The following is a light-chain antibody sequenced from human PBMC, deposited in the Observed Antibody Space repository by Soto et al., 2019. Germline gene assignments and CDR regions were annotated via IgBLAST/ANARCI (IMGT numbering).Light chain of an antibody. CDR2: EVS. CDR3: SSYTSSSTPWV. J-gene: IGLJ3*02. V-gene: IGLV2-14*01. Sequence: QSFLTQPASVSGSPGQSITISCTGTSSDVGGYNYVSWYQQHPGKAPKLMIYEVSNRPSGVSNRFSGSQSGNTASLTISGLQAEDEADYYCSSYTSSSTPWVFGGGTKVTVL. CDR1: SSDVGGYNY.